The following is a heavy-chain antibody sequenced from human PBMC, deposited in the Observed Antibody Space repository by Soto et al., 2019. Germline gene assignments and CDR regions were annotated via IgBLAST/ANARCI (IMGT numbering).Heavy chain of an antibody. V-gene: IGHV3-33*01. Sequence: QVQLVESGGGVVQPGRSRRLSCAASGFTFSTYGMHWVRQAPGKGLEWVAVIWYDGRNKYYADSVKGRFTISRDNSKNTLYLQMHSLRAEDTAVYYCASLYCSGGDCPSRYWGQGTLVTVSS. D-gene: IGHD2-15*01. J-gene: IGHJ4*02. CDR2: IWYDGRNK. CDR1: GFTFSTYG. CDR3: ASLYCSGGDCPSRY.